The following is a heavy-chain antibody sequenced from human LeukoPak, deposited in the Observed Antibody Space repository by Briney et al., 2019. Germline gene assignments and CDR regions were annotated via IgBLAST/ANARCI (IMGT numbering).Heavy chain of an antibody. CDR1: GYSISSSNW. Sequence: SDTLSLTCAVSGYSISSSNWWGWIRQPPGKGLEWIGYIYYSGSTYYNPSLKSRVTMPVDTSKNQFSLKLSSVTAVDTAVYYCATSGPKYGDPVIDYWGQGTLVTVSS. D-gene: IGHD4-17*01. J-gene: IGHJ4*02. CDR2: IYYSGST. V-gene: IGHV4-28*01. CDR3: ATSGPKYGDPVIDY.